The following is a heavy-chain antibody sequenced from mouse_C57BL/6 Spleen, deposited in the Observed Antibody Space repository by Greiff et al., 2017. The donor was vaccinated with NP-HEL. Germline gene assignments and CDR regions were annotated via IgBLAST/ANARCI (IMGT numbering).Heavy chain of an antibody. CDR2: IDPSDSYT. V-gene: IGHV1-69*01. J-gene: IGHJ2*01. CDR1: GYTFTSYW. Sequence: QVQLKQPGAELVMPGASVKLSCKASGYTFTSYWMHWVKQRPGQGLEWIGEIDPSDSYTNYNQKFKGKSTLTVDKSSSTAYMQLSSLTSEDSAVYYCARRGRDGNFLYFDYWGQGTTLTVSS. CDR3: ARRGRDGNFLYFDY. D-gene: IGHD2-1*01.